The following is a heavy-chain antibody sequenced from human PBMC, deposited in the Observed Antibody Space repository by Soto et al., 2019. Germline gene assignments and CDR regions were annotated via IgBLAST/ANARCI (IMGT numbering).Heavy chain of an antibody. V-gene: IGHV3-11*06. CDR1: GFTFSDYY. CDR2: ISSSSSYT. J-gene: IGHJ4*02. D-gene: IGHD6-6*01. Sequence: KPGGSLRLSCAASGFTFSDYYMSWIRQAPGKGLEWVSYISSSSSYTNYADSVKGRFTISRDNAKNSPYLQMNSLRAEDTAVYYCARDEGTGYSSSSYDYWGQGTLVTVSS. CDR3: ARDEGTGYSSSSYDY.